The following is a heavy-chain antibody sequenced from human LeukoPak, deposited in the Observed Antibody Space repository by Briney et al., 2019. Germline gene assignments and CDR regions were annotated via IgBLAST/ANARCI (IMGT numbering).Heavy chain of an antibody. J-gene: IGHJ5*02. V-gene: IGHV4-59*01. D-gene: IGHD6-13*01. CDR1: GGSISSYY. CDR2: IYYSGNT. CDR3: ARGRIPAGGLDWFDP. Sequence: SETLSLTCTVSGGSISSYYWSWIRQPPGKGLEWIVDIYYSGNTNYNPSLKSRVTISVDTSKNQFSLKLTSVTTADTAVYYCARGRIPAGGLDWFDPWGQGTLVTVSS.